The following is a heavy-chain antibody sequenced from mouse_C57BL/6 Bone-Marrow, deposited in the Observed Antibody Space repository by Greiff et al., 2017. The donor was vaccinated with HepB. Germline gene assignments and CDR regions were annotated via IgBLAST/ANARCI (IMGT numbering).Heavy chain of an antibody. V-gene: IGHV5-6*01. D-gene: IGHD1-1*01. CDR3: ARYYYGSSPDY. CDR1: GFTFSSYG. Sequence: EVQRVESGGDLVKPGGSLKLSCAASGFTFSSYGMSWVRQTPDKGLEWVATISSGGSYTYYPDSLKGQFTISKDNAKNTLYLQMSSLKSEDTAMYYCARYYYGSSPDYWGQGTTLTVSS. J-gene: IGHJ2*01. CDR2: ISSGGSYT.